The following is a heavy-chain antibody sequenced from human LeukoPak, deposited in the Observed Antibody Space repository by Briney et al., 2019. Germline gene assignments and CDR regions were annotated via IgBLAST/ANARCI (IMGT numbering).Heavy chain of an antibody. CDR1: GFTFSSYS. J-gene: IGHJ6*02. Sequence: GGSLRLSCAASGFTFSSYSMNWVRQAPGKGLEWVSCISSSSSTIYYADSVKGRFTISRDNAKNSLYLQMNSLRAEDTAVYYCARDENGYNYEDGMDVWGQGATVTVSS. D-gene: IGHD5-12*01. CDR3: ARDENGYNYEDGMDV. CDR2: ISSSSSTI. V-gene: IGHV3-48*01.